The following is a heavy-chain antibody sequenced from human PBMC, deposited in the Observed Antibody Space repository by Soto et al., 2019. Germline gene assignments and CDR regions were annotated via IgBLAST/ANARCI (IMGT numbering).Heavy chain of an antibody. D-gene: IGHD6-19*01. CDR3: ASNSPYSSGWVSY. CDR1: GCTFSSYA. CDR2: VIPIFGTA. J-gene: IGHJ4*02. V-gene: IGHV1-69*01. Sequence: QVQLVQSGAELKKPGYSVKVSCKASGCTFSSYAISWVRPAPGQVLEWMGGVIPIFGTANYERKFQCRDTITADESTSTAYMELSSLRSEDTAVYYCASNSPYSSGWVSYWGQGTLVTVSS.